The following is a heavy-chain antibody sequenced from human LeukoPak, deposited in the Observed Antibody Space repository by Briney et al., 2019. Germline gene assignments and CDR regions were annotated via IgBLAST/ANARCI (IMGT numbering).Heavy chain of an antibody. V-gene: IGHV4-30-2*01. CDR1: GDSISSGGYS. CDR3: ARGYSGYDYYWFDP. D-gene: IGHD5-12*01. Sequence: SQTLSFTCAVSGDSISSGGYSWSWIRQPPGKGLEWIGYIYHSGSTYYNPSLKSRVTISVDRSKNQFSLKLSSVTAADTAVYYCARGYSGYDYYWFDPWGQGTLVTVSS. J-gene: IGHJ5*02. CDR2: IYHSGST.